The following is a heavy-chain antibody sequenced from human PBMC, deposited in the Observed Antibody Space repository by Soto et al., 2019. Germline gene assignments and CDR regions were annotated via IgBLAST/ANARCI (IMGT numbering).Heavy chain of an antibody. V-gene: IGHV4-39*02. J-gene: IGHJ5*02. CDR3: ATQEVGWSDVYRFEP. CDR2: IYYSGST. Sequence: PSETLSLTCTVSGGSISSSSYYWVWIRQPPGKGLEWIGSIYYSGSTYYNPSLKSRVTISVDTSKNHFSLKLSSVTAADTAVYYCATQEVGWSDVYRFEPWGQGTLVTVPS. D-gene: IGHD3-3*01. CDR1: GGSISSSSYY.